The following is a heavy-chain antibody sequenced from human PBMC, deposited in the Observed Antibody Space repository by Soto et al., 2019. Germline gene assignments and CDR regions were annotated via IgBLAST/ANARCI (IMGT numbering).Heavy chain of an antibody. CDR2: IKSKTDGGTT. CDR3: TTVALGADWGEEGWLYYYYYDMDV. V-gene: IGHV3-15*01. Sequence: EVQLVESGGGLVKPGGSLRLSCAASGFTFSNAWMSWVRQAPGKGLEWVGRIKSKTDGGTTDYAAAVKGRFTISRDDSKNTLYLQMNSLKTEDTAVYYCTTVALGADWGEEGWLYYYYYDMDVWGKGTTVTVSS. J-gene: IGHJ6*03. CDR1: GFTFSNAW. D-gene: IGHD3-16*01.